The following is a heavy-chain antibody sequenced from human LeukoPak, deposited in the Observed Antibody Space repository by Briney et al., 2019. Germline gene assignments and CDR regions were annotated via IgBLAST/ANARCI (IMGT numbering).Heavy chain of an antibody. CDR3: AKDSPYDFWSGYPDY. D-gene: IGHD3-3*01. V-gene: IGHV3-7*01. CDR1: GFTSSNYW. CDR2: IKQDGSEK. Sequence: GGSLRLSCVASGFTSSNYWMTWVRQAPGKGLEWVASIKQDGSEKYYVDSVKGRFTISRDNSKNTLYLQMNGLRAEDTAVYYCAKDSPYDFWSGYPDYWGQGTLVTVSS. J-gene: IGHJ4*02.